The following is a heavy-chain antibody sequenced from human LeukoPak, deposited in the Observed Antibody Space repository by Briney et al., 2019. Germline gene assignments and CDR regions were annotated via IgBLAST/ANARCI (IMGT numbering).Heavy chain of an antibody. D-gene: IGHD3-16*01. CDR1: GFTLSTYA. V-gene: IGHV3-23*01. CDR2: ISGIEGNT. J-gene: IGHJ4*02. CDR3: AKRPPNYDYARLEY. Sequence: GGSLRLSCAASGFTLSTYAMGWVRQAPGKGLEWVSAISGIEGNTYYADSVKGRFTISRDNSKNTLYLQMNSLRAEDTALYYCAKRPPNYDYARLEYWGQGTLVTVSS.